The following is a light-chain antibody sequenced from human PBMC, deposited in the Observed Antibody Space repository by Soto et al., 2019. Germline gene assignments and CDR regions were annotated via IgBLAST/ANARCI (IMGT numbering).Light chain of an antibody. J-gene: IGKJ1*01. V-gene: IGKV3-20*01. CDR3: QQYGSSLWT. CDR2: GAF. Sequence: EIALTQSPGTLSLSPGERATLSCRASQSVSSSYLAWYQQKPGQAPRLLIYGAFSRATGIQDRFSVSGSGIDFTLTIGSREHEDLAVYYCQQYGSSLWTFGQGTKVEIK. CDR1: QSVSSSY.